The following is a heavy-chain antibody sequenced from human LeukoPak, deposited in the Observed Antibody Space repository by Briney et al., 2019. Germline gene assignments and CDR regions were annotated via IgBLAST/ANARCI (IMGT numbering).Heavy chain of an antibody. V-gene: IGHV4-31*03. Sequence: SETLSLTCTVSGGSISSGDYYWTWIRQLPGQGLEWIGFVYYTGSTSYNPSLKSRVTISLDTSKNRFSLKLSAVTAADTAVYYCATPRGNGYGDYVYVYWGQGTLVTVSS. J-gene: IGHJ4*02. D-gene: IGHD4-17*01. CDR1: GGSISSGDYY. CDR2: VYYTGST. CDR3: ATPRGNGYGDYVYVY.